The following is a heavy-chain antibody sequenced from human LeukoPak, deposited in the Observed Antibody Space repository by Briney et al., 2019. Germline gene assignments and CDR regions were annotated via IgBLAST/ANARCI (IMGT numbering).Heavy chain of an antibody. Sequence: ASVKVSCKASGYTFTSYYMHWVRQAPGQGLEWMGWVNPNSGNTGYAQKFQGRVTMTRNTSISTAYMELSSLRSEDTAVYYCARTPLYYMDVWGKGTTVTISS. V-gene: IGHV1-8*02. CDR3: ARTPLYYMDV. CDR1: GYTFTSYY. J-gene: IGHJ6*03. CDR2: VNPNSGNT.